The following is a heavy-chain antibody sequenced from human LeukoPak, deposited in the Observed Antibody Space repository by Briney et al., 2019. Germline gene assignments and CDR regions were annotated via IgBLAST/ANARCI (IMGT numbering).Heavy chain of an antibody. V-gene: IGHV1-58*01. CDR1: GFTFTSSA. D-gene: IGHD4/OR15-4a*01. Sequence: SVKVSCKASGFTFTSSAVQWVRQARGQRLEWIGWIVVGSGNTNYAQKFQEGVTITRDMSTSTAYMELSSLRSEDTAVYYCARPLLWWPQVGYFDYWGQGTLVTVSS. J-gene: IGHJ4*02. CDR3: ARPLLWWPQVGYFDY. CDR2: IVVGSGNT.